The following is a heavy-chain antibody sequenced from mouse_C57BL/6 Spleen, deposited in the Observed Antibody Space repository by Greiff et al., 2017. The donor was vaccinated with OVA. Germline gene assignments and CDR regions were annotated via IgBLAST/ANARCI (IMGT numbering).Heavy chain of an antibody. J-gene: IGHJ4*01. Sequence: VQLQQSGPELVKPGASVKIPCKASGYTFTDYNMDWVKQSHGKSLEWIGDINPNNGGTIYNQKFKGKATLTVDKSSSTAYMELRSLTSEDTAVYYCARSRRLRVPYAMDYWGQGTSVTVSS. D-gene: IGHD2-4*01. CDR2: INPNNGGT. CDR3: ARSRRLRVPYAMDY. CDR1: GYTFTDYN. V-gene: IGHV1-18*01.